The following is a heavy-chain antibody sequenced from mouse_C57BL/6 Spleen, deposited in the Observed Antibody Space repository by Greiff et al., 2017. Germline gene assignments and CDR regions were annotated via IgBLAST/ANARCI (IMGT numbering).Heavy chain of an antibody. CDR3: ARNSFFDY. V-gene: IGHV14-3*01. J-gene: IGHJ2*01. CDR2: IDPAHGNT. CDR1: GFNIKNTY. Sequence: EVKLMESVAELVRPGASVKLSCTASGFNIKNTYMHWVKQRPEQGLEWIGRIDPAHGNTKYAPQFQGKATITADTSSNTAYLQLSCLTSEVTASYYCARNSFFDYWGQGTTLTVSS.